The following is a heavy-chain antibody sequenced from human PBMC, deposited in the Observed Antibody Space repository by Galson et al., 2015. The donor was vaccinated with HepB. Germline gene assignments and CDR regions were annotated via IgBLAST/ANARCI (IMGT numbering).Heavy chain of an antibody. CDR3: ATNLPALPRGYSGYDHYYGMDV. Sequence: SVKVSCKVSGYTLTELSMHWVRQAPGKGLEWMGGFDPEDGETIYAQKFQGRVTMTEDTSTDTAYMELSSLRSEDTAVYYCATNLPALPRGYSGYDHYYGMDVWGQGTTVTVSS. CDR2: FDPEDGET. J-gene: IGHJ6*02. V-gene: IGHV1-24*01. D-gene: IGHD5-12*01. CDR1: GYTLTELS.